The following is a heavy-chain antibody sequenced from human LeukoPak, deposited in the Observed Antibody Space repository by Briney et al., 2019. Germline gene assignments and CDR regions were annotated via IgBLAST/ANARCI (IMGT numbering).Heavy chain of an antibody. V-gene: IGHV4-59*01. D-gene: IGHD2-21*02. CDR1: DGSISSYY. CDR2: IYYSGNT. CDR3: AIFTDYYFDY. J-gene: IGHJ4*02. Sequence: SETLSLTCTVSDGSISSYYWSWIRQPPGKGLEWIGYIYYSGNTNSNPSLKSRVTISVDTSKNQFSLKLSSATAADTAVYYCAIFTDYYFDYWGQGTLVTVSS.